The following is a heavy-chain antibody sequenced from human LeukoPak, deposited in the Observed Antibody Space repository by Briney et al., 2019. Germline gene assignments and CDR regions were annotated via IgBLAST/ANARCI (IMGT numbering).Heavy chain of an antibody. CDR3: ARERSFYGANLAVDY. D-gene: IGHD4/OR15-4a*01. CDR2: ISLSGSTI. V-gene: IGHV3-11*01. CDR1: GFTFSDYY. J-gene: IGHJ4*02. Sequence: GSLRLSSAASGFTFSDYYMSWIRQAPGKGLAWVSYISLSGSTIHYTDSVKGRFTISRDNARDSLFLQMNSLRAEDTAVYYCARERSFYGANLAVDYWGQGTLVTVSS.